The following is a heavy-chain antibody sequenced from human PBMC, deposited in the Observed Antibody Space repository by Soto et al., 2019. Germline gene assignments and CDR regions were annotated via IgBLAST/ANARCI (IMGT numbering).Heavy chain of an antibody. J-gene: IGHJ3*02. CDR1: RFTFNSYT. V-gene: IGHV1-69*02. CDR3: AGILAVAGPSHFDI. D-gene: IGHD6-19*01. Sequence: GASVKVSSKASRFTFNSYTISWVRQALGQGLEWMGRIIPILGIANYAQKFQGRVTITADKSTSTAYMELSSLRSEDTVVYYCAGILAVAGPSHFDIWGQGTMVTVSS. CDR2: IIPILGIA.